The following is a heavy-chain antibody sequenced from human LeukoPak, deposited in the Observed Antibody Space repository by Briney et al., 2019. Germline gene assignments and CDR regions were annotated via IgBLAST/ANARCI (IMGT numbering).Heavy chain of an antibody. CDR1: GFTFSSYW. CDR2: IKNDGSST. Sequence: GGSLRLSCVASGFTFSSYWMHWVRQGPGKGLVWVSRIKNDGSSTSYADSVKGRFTISRDNAKNTLYLQMNSLRAEDTAVYYCAKDLRIVVVKFDYWGQGTLVTVSS. D-gene: IGHD3-22*01. V-gene: IGHV3-74*01. CDR3: AKDLRIVVVKFDY. J-gene: IGHJ4*02.